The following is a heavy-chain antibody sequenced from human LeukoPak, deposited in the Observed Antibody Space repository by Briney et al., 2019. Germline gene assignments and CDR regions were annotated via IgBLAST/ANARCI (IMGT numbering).Heavy chain of an antibody. J-gene: IGHJ4*02. CDR3: AKDGAWLRFDD. D-gene: IGHD5-12*01. CDR1: GFTVNSIF. V-gene: IGHV3-53*01. CDR2: ISPGGPT. Sequence: PGGSLRLSCAASGFTVNSIFMSWVRQAPGKGLEWVSGISPGGPTYYADSVKGRFTISRDDPKNTLYLQMKNLRAEDTAVYYCAKDGAWLRFDDWGQGILVTVSS.